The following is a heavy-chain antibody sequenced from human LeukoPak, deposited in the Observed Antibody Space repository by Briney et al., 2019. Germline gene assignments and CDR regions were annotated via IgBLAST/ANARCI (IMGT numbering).Heavy chain of an antibody. V-gene: IGHV3-74*01. CDR1: GLTFSRYW. J-gene: IGHJ5*02. CDR2: IRKDSRST. Sequence: GGSLRLSCAASGLTFSRYWMHWIRQARGKGLVCVSRIRKDSRSTIYADSVKGRFTVSRYNGKNTLFLQMNSLRVEDTAVYYFVRGGSDYEYSGASWGQGTLVTVSS. D-gene: IGHD3-16*01. CDR3: VRGGSDYEYSGAS.